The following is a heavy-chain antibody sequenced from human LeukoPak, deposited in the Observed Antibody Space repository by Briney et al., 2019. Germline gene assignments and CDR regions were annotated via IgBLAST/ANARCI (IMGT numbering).Heavy chain of an antibody. J-gene: IGHJ5*02. CDR2: IYHSGST. V-gene: IGHV4-30-2*01. CDR3: ARARKFNFRRGNWFDP. D-gene: IGHD2/OR15-2a*01. CDR1: GGSISSGGYY. Sequence: PSQTLSLTCTVSGGSISSGGYYWSWIRQPPGKGLEWIGYIYHSGSTYYNPSLKSRVTISVDRSKNQFSLKLSSVTAADTAVYYCARARKFNFRRGNWFDPWGQGTLVTVSS.